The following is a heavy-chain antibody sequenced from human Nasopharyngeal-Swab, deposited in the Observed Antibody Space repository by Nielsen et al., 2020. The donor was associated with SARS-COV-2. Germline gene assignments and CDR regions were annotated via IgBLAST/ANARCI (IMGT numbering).Heavy chain of an antibody. Sequence: VRQAPGKGLEWVSVISGNGGTTYYADSVKGRFTISRDNSQNTLFLQMNSLRAEDTAVYYCAKEGGGGNYLYYYYGMDVWGQGTTVTVSS. V-gene: IGHV3-23*01. J-gene: IGHJ6*02. CDR2: ISGNGGTT. D-gene: IGHD1-26*01. CDR3: AKEGGGGNYLYYYYGMDV.